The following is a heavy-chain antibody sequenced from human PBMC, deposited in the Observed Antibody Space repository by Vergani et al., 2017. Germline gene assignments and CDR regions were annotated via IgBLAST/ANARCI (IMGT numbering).Heavy chain of an antibody. J-gene: IGHJ4*02. CDR2: ISSSSSYK. Sequence: QVQLVESGGGLVKPGGSLRLSCAASGFTFSDYYMSWIRQAPGKGLEWVSYISSSSSYKNYADSVKGRFTISRDNAKNSLYLQMNSLRAEDTAVYYCARNVNSGWYLRYWGQGTLVTVSS. D-gene: IGHD6-19*01. CDR1: GFTFSDYY. V-gene: IGHV3-11*05. CDR3: ARNVNSGWYLRY.